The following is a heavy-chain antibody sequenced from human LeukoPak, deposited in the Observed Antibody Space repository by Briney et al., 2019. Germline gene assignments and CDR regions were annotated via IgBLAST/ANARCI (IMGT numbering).Heavy chain of an antibody. V-gene: IGHV4-34*01. J-gene: IGHJ4*02. D-gene: IGHD2-2*01. Sequence: SETLSLTCAVYGGSFSGYYWSWIRQPPGKGREWIGETDHSGSTNYNPSLKSRVTMSVDTSKNQFSLRLRSVTAADTAVYYCASRGVPAATNLAYWGQGTLVTVSS. CDR3: ASRGVPAATNLAY. CDR1: GGSFSGYY. CDR2: TDHSGST.